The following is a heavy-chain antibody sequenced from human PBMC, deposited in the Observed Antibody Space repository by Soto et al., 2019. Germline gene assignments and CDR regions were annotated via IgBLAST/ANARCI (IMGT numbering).Heavy chain of an antibody. V-gene: IGHV4-4*02. CDR1: GGSITSDYW. CDR2: IFKDGRT. CDR3: ARRVIRSSGGGFDI. Sequence: QVQLQESGPGLVNPSGTLSLTCAVSGGSITSDYWWTWIRQPPGKGLEWVGEIFKDGRTAYSPSPNSRVTISMDKSNNNFSLRLSSVTSADTAVYYCARRVIRSSGGGFDIWGQGTMVTVSS. D-gene: IGHD3-16*01. J-gene: IGHJ3*02.